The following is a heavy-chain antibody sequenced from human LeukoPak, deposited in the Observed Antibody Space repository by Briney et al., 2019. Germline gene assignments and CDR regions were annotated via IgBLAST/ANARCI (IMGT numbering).Heavy chain of an antibody. D-gene: IGHD3-22*01. CDR3: ASAMLGFDSSGYYTSDYFEN. Sequence: QPGGSLRLSCAAPEMMFSSYEMNWVRQAPGKGLEWLSYISSSGNTRHYADAVKGRFTISRDNAKKSVHLEMNSLRAGDTAIYYCASAMLGFDSSGYYTSDYFENWGQGTLVTVSS. CDR2: ISSSGNTR. V-gene: IGHV3-48*03. CDR1: EMMFSSYE. J-gene: IGHJ4*02.